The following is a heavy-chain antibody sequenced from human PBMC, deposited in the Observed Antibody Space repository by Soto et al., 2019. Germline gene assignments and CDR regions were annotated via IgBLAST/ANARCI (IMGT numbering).Heavy chain of an antibody. Sequence: QVQLQESGPGLVRPSQTLSLTCTVSGGSISTDHYHWTWIRQAPGKGLEWIGYIHYSGSIQFNPSFRSRVSMSVDTSKNLFSLGLSAVTAADTAVYFCAREDDGGDRDYYGLDVWGQGTTVTVS. D-gene: IGHD2-21*02. J-gene: IGHJ6*02. CDR1: GGSISTDHYH. V-gene: IGHV4-30-4*01. CDR3: AREDDGGDRDYYGLDV. CDR2: IHYSGSI.